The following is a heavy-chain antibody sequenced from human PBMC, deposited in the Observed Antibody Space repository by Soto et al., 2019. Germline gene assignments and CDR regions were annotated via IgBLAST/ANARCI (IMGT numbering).Heavy chain of an antibody. CDR2: INAGNGNT. V-gene: IGHV1-3*01. D-gene: IGHD3-16*01. CDR3: ARDLAQLGGCWFDP. J-gene: IGHJ5*02. CDR1: GYTFTTYA. Sequence: QVRLVQSGAEVKKPGASVKLSCKASGYTFTTYAVHWVRQAPGQSLEWMGWINAGNGNTKYSQKFQDRVTLSIDTSASTAYMELNSLTSEDTAIYYCARDLAQLGGCWFDPWGQGALVTVSS.